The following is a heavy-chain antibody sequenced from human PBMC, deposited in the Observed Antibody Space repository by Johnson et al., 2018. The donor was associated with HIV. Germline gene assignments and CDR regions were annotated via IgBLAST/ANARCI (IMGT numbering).Heavy chain of an antibody. V-gene: IGHV3-30*18. CDR1: GFTFSSYA. D-gene: IGHD5-12*01. CDR3: AKDQHGPLVPTVMRDDAFDI. CDR2: ISYDGSNK. J-gene: IGHJ3*02. Sequence: QMQLVESGGGVVQPGRSLRLSCAASGFTFSSYAMHWVRQAPGKGLEWVAVISYDGSNKYYADSVKGRFTIARDNSKNTLYLQMNSLGAGDTAVYYCAKDQHGPLVPTVMRDDAFDIWGQGTMVTVSS.